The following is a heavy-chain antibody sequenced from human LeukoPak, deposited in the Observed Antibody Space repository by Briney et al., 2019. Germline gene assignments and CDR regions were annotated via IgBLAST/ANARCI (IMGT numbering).Heavy chain of an antibody. Sequence: ASVKVSCKASGGTFSSYAISWVRQAPGQGLEWMGWISAYNGNTNYAQKLQGRVTMTTDTSTSTAYMELRSLRSDDTAVYYCARGYCSGGSCYSGGAFDIWGQGTMVTVSS. V-gene: IGHV1-18*01. CDR2: ISAYNGNT. D-gene: IGHD2-15*01. CDR1: GGTFSSYA. CDR3: ARGYCSGGSCYSGGAFDI. J-gene: IGHJ3*02.